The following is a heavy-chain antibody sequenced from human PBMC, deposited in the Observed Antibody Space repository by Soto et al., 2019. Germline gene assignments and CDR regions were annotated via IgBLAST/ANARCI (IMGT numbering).Heavy chain of an antibody. Sequence: SVSSNIAAWNWIRQSPSRGLEWLGRTYYRSKWYNDYAVSVKSRITINPDTSKNHFSLQLNSVIPEDTAVYYCARVEQQGGAFDYWGQGTLVTVS. CDR2: TYYRSKWYN. J-gene: IGHJ4*02. D-gene: IGHD6-13*01. CDR1: SVSSNIAA. V-gene: IGHV6-1*01. CDR3: ARVEQQGGAFDY.